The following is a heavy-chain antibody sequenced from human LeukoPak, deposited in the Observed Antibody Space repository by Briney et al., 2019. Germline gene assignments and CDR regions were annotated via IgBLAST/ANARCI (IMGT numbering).Heavy chain of an antibody. D-gene: IGHD2/OR15-2a*01. CDR2: ISGSGSDI. CDR3: ARGTFPNDAFDI. CDR1: GFTFSDSE. V-gene: IGHV3-21*01. J-gene: IGHJ3*02. Sequence: GGSLRLSCEASGFTFSDSEMIWVRQTPGKGLEWLSAISGSGSDIYYADSVKGRFTISRDNPKRSLYLQMNSLRAEDTAVYYCARGTFPNDAFDIWGQGTMVTVSS.